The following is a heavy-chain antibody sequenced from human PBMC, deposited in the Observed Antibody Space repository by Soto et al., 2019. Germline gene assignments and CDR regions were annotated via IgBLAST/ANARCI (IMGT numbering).Heavy chain of an antibody. J-gene: IGHJ6*02. Sequence: TGESLKISCKGSGYNFATFWIAWVRQMPGKGLEWMATIYPGDSDTRYRPSFQGQVIISVDKSISTAYLQWSSLKASDTATYYCARKIFGGLDVWGQGTTVTVSS. CDR3: ARKIFGGLDV. D-gene: IGHD3-3*01. CDR2: IYPGDSDT. V-gene: IGHV5-51*01. CDR1: GYNFATFW.